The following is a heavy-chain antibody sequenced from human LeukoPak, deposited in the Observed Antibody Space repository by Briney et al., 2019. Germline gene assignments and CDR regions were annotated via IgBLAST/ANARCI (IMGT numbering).Heavy chain of an antibody. CDR2: IYPGDSDT. V-gene: IGHV5-51*01. J-gene: IGHJ3*02. CDR3: ATNTMFRGIHAFDI. D-gene: IGHD3-10*01. Sequence: PGESLKISCQGSGYSFTSYWIGWVRQMPGKGLEWMGIIYPGDSDTRYSPSLQGQVTISADKSISTAYLQWSSLKASDSAMYYCATNTMFRGIHAFDIWGQGTMVTVSS. CDR1: GYSFTSYW.